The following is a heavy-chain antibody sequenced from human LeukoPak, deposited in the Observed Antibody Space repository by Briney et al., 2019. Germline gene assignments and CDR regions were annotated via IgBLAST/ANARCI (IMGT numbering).Heavy chain of an antibody. D-gene: IGHD4-23*01. CDR1: GGSISSYY. Sequence: SETLSLTCTVSGGSISSYYWSWIRQPPGKGLEWIGYIYYSGSTNYNPSLKSRVTISVDTSKNQFSLKLSSVSAADTAVYYCARLPLDYGGTPYYFDYWGQGTLVTVSS. CDR3: ARLPLDYGGTPYYFDY. J-gene: IGHJ4*02. CDR2: IYYSGST. V-gene: IGHV4-59*08.